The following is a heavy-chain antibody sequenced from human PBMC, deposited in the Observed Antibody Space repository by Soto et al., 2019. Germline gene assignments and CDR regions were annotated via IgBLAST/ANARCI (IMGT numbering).Heavy chain of an antibody. D-gene: IGHD5-18*01. CDR1: GFTVSICY. CDR3: ARGLRSYGYFDY. J-gene: IGHJ4*02. CDR2: IYSGGST. V-gene: IGHV3-66*01. Sequence: EVQLVESGGGLVQPGGSLRLSCAASGFTVSICYMTWVRQAPGKGLEWVSVIYSGGSTYYADSVKGRFTISRDNSKNTLYLQMNSLRVEDTAVYYCARGLRSYGYFDYWGQGTLVTVSS.